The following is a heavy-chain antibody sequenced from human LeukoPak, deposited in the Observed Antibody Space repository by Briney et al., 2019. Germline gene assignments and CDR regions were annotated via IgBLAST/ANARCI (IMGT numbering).Heavy chain of an antibody. J-gene: IGHJ4*02. CDR2: IYGSGST. D-gene: IGHD6-19*01. Sequence: SETLSLTCTVSGDSLSSHYWSWIRQPPGKGLEWIGHIYGSGSTHYDPSLRSRVTISEDTSKNQFSLKLTSVTAADTAVYYCARNVGWYSHDSWGQGTLVTVSS. V-gene: IGHV4-59*08. CDR3: ARNVGWYSHDS. CDR1: GDSLSSHY.